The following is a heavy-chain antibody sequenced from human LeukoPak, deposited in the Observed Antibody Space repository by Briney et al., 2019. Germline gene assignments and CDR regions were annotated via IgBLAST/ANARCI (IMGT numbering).Heavy chain of an antibody. V-gene: IGHV1-18*01. J-gene: IGHJ4*02. CDR3: ARDGGRLQTPESPINDY. D-gene: IGHD1-14*01. Sequence: ASVKVSCKASGYGFRSYGITWVRQAQGHGLEWMGWISGHDDRTEYAQKFQGRVTMSTDKSTSTASMELRRLTYDDTGVYYCARDGGRLQTPESPINDYWGQGTLVTVSS. CDR2: ISGHDDRT. CDR1: GYGFRSYG.